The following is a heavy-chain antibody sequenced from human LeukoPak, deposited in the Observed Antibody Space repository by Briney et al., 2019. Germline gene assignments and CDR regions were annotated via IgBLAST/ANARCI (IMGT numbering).Heavy chain of an antibody. CDR2: IYESGST. CDR3: ARREMATSYFDY. D-gene: IGHD5-24*01. V-gene: IGHV4-39*01. Sequence: PSDTLSLTCSVSGDSITSSRYYWNWIRQPPGKGLECIGSIYESGSTYYNPSLKSRVTISVDTSKNQFSLKLSSMTAADTAVYYCARREMATSYFDYWGQGTLVTVSS. CDR1: GDSITSSRYY. J-gene: IGHJ4*02.